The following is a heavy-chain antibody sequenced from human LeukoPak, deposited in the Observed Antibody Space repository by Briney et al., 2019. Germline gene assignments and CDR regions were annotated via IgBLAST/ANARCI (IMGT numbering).Heavy chain of an antibody. CDR1: GFTFSSYS. J-gene: IGHJ6*03. CDR2: ISSSSSYI. Sequence: PGGSLRLSCAASGFTFSSYSMNWVRQAPGKGLEWVSSISSSSSYIYYADSVKGRFTISRDNAKNSLYLQMNSLRAEDTAVYYCARTGALNWNYYYYYYVDVWGKGTTVTVSS. CDR3: ARTGALNWNYYYYYYVDV. V-gene: IGHV3-21*01. D-gene: IGHD1-1*01.